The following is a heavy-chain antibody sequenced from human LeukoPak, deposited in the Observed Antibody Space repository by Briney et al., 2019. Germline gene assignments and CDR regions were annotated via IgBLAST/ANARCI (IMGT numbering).Heavy chain of an antibody. V-gene: IGHV3-48*04. J-gene: IGHJ6*04. CDR1: GFTFSSYS. CDR3: AELGITMIGGV. Sequence: GGSLRLSCAASGFTFSSYSIYWVRQAPGQGLEWVSYISSSGSTIYYADSVKGRFTISRDNAKNSLYLQMNSLRAEDTAVYYCAELGITMIGGVWGKGTTVTISS. CDR2: ISSSGSTI. D-gene: IGHD3-10*02.